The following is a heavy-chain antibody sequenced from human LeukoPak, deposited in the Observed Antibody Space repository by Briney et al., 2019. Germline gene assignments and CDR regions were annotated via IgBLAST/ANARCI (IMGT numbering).Heavy chain of an antibody. CDR3: AKVRIGYSYGYFDY. CDR1: GFTFSSYA. D-gene: IGHD5-18*01. V-gene: IGHV3-23*01. Sequence: GGSLRLPCAASGFTFSSYAMSWVRQAPGKGLEWVSAISGSGGSTYYADSVKGRFTISRDNSKNTLYLQMNSLRAEDTAVYYCAKVRIGYSYGYFDYWGQGTLVTVSS. J-gene: IGHJ4*02. CDR2: ISGSGGST.